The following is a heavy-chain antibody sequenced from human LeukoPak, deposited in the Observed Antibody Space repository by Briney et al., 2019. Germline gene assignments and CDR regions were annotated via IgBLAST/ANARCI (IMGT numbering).Heavy chain of an antibody. CDR2: ISWNSGSI. Sequence: AGGSLRLSCAASGFTFDDYAMHWVRQAPGKGLEWVSGISWNSGSIGYADSVKGRFTVSRDNAKNSLYLQMNSLRAEDTALYYCAKDILFLEFGAFDYWGQGTLVTVSS. D-gene: IGHD3-3*01. V-gene: IGHV3-9*01. CDR3: AKDILFLEFGAFDY. CDR1: GFTFDDYA. J-gene: IGHJ4*02.